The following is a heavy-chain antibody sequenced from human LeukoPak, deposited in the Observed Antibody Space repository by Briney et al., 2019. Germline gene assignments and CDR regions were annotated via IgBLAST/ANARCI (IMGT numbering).Heavy chain of an antibody. CDR3: ARGGSQVGIAAAGSGLFFDY. CDR2: IYSGGST. CDR1: GFTVSSNY. J-gene: IGHJ4*02. V-gene: IGHV3-66*01. D-gene: IGHD6-13*01. Sequence: PGGSLRLSCAASGFTVSSNYMSWVRQAPGKGLEGVSVIYSGGSTYYADSVKGRFTISRDNSKNTLYLQMNSLRAEDTAVYYCARGGSQVGIAAAGSGLFFDYWGQGTLVTVSS.